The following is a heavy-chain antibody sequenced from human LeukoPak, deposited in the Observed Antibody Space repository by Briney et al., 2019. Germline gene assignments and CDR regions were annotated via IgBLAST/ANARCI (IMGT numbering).Heavy chain of an antibody. J-gene: IGHJ4*02. CDR2: ISGSGGST. D-gene: IGHD3-22*01. CDR3: AKAFYDSSGYYY. CDR1: GFTFSSYA. V-gene: IGHV3-23*01. Sequence: GGPLRLSCAASGFTFSSYAMSWVRQAPGKGLEWVSAISGSGGSTYYADSVKGRFTISRDNSKNTLYLQMNSLRAEDTAVYYCAKAFYDSSGYYYWGQGTLVTVSS.